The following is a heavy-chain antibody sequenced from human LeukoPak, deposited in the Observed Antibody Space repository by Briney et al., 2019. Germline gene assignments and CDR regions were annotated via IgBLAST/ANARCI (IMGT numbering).Heavy chain of an antibody. J-gene: IGHJ4*02. Sequence: SETLSLTCAVYGGSFSGYYWSWIRQPPGKGLEWIGEINHSGSTNYNPSLKSRVTISVDTSKNQFSLKLSSVTAVDTAVYYCARVPTVGATSFDYWGQGTLVTVSS. CDR2: INHSGST. CDR1: GGSFSGYY. CDR3: ARVPTVGATSFDY. V-gene: IGHV4-34*01. D-gene: IGHD1-26*01.